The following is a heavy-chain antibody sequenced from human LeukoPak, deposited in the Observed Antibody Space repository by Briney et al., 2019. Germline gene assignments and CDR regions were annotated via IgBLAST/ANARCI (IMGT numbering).Heavy chain of an antibody. D-gene: IGHD4-17*01. CDR2: IIPIFGTA. J-gene: IGHJ4*02. CDR3: ARIDDYGDYEY. V-gene: IGHV1-69*05. Sequence: SVKVSCKASGGAFSSYAISWVRQAPGQGLEWMGRIIPIFGTANYAQKFQGRVTITTDESTSTAYMELSSLRSEDTAVYYCARIDDYGDYEYWGQGTLVTVSS. CDR1: GGAFSSYA.